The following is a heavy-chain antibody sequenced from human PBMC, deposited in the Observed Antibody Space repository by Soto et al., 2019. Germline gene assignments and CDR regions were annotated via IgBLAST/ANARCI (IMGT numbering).Heavy chain of an antibody. Sequence: GFLRVSCAGSGLTLSNAWMSWVRQAPGKGLEWVGRIKSKTDGGTTDYAAPVKGRFTISRDDSKNTLYLQMNRLKTEDTAVYYCTTRLYYYDSSGYSKIGFDIWGQGTMVTVSS. J-gene: IGHJ3*02. CDR2: IKSKTDGGTT. V-gene: IGHV3-15*01. CDR1: GLTLSNAW. D-gene: IGHD3-22*01. CDR3: TTRLYYYDSSGYSKIGFDI.